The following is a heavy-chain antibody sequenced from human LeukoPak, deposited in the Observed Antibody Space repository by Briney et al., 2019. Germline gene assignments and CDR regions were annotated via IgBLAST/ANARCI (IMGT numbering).Heavy chain of an antibody. V-gene: IGHV4-4*02. CDR3: ARAMYWRGYRSGMDV. J-gene: IGHJ6*02. CDR2: VNLQGST. Sequence: SGTLSLTCGVSGGSISNTNWWTWVRQPPGKGLEWIGEVNLQGSTNYNPSLKSRVTISVDTSKNQFSLKLSSVTAADTAVYYCARAMYWRGYRSGMDVWGQGTTVTVSS. D-gene: IGHD3-16*02. CDR1: GGSISNTNW.